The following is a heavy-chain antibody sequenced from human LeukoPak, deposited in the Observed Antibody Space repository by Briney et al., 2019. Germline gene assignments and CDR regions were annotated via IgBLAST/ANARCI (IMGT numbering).Heavy chain of an antibody. Sequence: GGSLRLSCAASGNNVSTNYMTWIRQAPGKGVEWVSLIYGGGAAYYAESVRGRFIISRDNSKNTLFLQMNSLRAEDTAVYYCVSSSGQQLIPYDYWGQGTHVAVSS. CDR3: VSSSGQQLIPYDY. V-gene: IGHV3-66*02. CDR1: GNNVSTNY. CDR2: IYGGGAA. J-gene: IGHJ4*02. D-gene: IGHD6-13*01.